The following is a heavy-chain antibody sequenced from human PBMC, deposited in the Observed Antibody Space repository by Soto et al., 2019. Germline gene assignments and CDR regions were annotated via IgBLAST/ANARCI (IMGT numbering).Heavy chain of an antibody. CDR1: GGSISSGGYS. D-gene: IGHD3-22*01. Sequence: PSETLSLTCAVSGGSISSGGYSWSWIRQPPGKGLEWIGYIYHSGSTYYNPSLKSRVTISVDRSKNQFSLKLSSVTAADTAVYYCARSRDYYDSSGFFSYWGQGTLVTVSS. V-gene: IGHV4-30-2*01. J-gene: IGHJ4*02. CDR3: ARSRDYYDSSGFFSY. CDR2: IYHSGST.